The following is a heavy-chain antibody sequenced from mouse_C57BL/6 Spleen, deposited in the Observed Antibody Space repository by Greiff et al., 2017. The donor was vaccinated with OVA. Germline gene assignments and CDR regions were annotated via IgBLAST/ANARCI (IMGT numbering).Heavy chain of an antibody. CDR3: ARRIYYDYDAAMDY. CDR2: ISSGSSTI. J-gene: IGHJ4*01. D-gene: IGHD2-4*01. V-gene: IGHV5-17*01. CDR1: GFTFSDYG. Sequence: EVQVVESGGGLVKPGGSLKLSCAASGFTFSDYGMHWVRQAPEKGLEWVAYISSGSSTIYYADTVKGRFTISRDNAKNTLFLQMTSLRSEDTAMYYCARRIYYDYDAAMDYWGQGTSVTVSS.